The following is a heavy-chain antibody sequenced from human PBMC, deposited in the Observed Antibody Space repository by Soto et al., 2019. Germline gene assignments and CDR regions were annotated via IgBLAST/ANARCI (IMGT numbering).Heavy chain of an antibody. D-gene: IGHD2-15*01. V-gene: IGHV3-33*01. CDR1: GFTFSSYG. CDR3: ARDVRRYCSGGSCLDWYFDL. Sequence: GGSLRLSCAASGFTFSSYGMHWVRQAPGKGLEWVAVIWYDGSNKYYADSVKGRFTISRDNSKNTLYLQMNSLRAEDTAVYYCARDVRRYCSGGSCLDWYFDLWGRGTLVTVSS. J-gene: IGHJ2*01. CDR2: IWYDGSNK.